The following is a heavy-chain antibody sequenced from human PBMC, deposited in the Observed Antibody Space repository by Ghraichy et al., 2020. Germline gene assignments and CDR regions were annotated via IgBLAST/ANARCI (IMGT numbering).Heavy chain of an antibody. D-gene: IGHD3-22*01. Sequence: SETLSLTCTVSGGSISSSSYYWGWIRQPPGKGLEWIGSIYYSGSTYYNPSLKSRVTISVDTSKNQFSLKLSSVTAADTAVYYCARHPQTGYYYVAVIDYWGQGTLVTVSS. V-gene: IGHV4-39*01. J-gene: IGHJ4*02. CDR2: IYYSGST. CDR1: GGSISSSSYY. CDR3: ARHPQTGYYYVAVIDY.